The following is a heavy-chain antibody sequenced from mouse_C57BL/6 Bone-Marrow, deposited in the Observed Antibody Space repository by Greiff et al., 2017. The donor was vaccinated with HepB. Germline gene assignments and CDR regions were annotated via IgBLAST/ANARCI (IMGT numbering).Heavy chain of an antibody. J-gene: IGHJ2*01. CDR1: GYSITSGYY. V-gene: IGHV3-6*01. Sequence: EVKLMESGPGLVKPSQSLSLTCSVTGYSITSGYYWNWIRQFPGNKLEWMGYISYDGSNNYNPSLKNRISITRDTSKNQFFLKLNSVTTEDTATYYCARGGSSGPYYFDYWGQGTTLTVSS. D-gene: IGHD3-2*02. CDR3: ARGGSSGPYYFDY. CDR2: ISYDGSN.